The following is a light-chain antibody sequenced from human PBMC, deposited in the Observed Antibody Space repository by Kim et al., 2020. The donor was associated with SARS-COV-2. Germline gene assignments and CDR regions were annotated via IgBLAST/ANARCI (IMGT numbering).Light chain of an antibody. Sequence: SYELTQPPSVSVAPGKTARITCGGNNIGSKSVHWYQQKPGQAPVLVIYYDSDRPSGIPERFSGSNSGNTATLTISRVEAGDEADYYCQVWDSSSVNWVFG. CDR3: QVWDSSSVNWV. CDR2: YDS. CDR1: NIGSKS. J-gene: IGLJ3*02. V-gene: IGLV3-21*04.